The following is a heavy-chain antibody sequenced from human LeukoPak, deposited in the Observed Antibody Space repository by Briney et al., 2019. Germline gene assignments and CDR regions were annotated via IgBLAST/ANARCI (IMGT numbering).Heavy chain of an antibody. V-gene: IGHV3-30-3*01. D-gene: IGHD2-21*01. Sequence: GSSLRLSCAASGYTFSASVINWVRQAPGPGLEWVADIARDLSHTFYAEQVKGRFTISRDNSKNTLYLQMNSLRAEDTAVYFCARERQDTVLHSGAFNIWGQGTMVTVSS. CDR1: GYTFSASV. CDR2: IARDLSHT. J-gene: IGHJ3*02. CDR3: ARERQDTVLHSGAFNI.